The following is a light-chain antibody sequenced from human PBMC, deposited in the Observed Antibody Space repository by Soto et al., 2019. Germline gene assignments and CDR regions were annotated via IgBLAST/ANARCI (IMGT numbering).Light chain of an antibody. Sequence: DIQMTQSPSSLSASVGDRVTITCRASQSIRGYLNWYKQKPGKAPKLLIYAASSLRSGVPSRFSGSGSGTNFTLTISSLQPEDFVTYYCQQSYNTPGTFGQGTKV. CDR1: QSIRGY. CDR3: QQSYNTPGT. V-gene: IGKV1-39*01. J-gene: IGKJ1*01. CDR2: AAS.